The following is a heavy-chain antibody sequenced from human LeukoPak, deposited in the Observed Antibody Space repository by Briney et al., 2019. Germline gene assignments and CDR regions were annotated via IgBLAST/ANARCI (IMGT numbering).Heavy chain of an antibody. D-gene: IGHD5-12*01. V-gene: IGHV4-4*07. CDR3: AARRSGYEAVFDD. J-gene: IGHJ4*02. Sequence: PSETLSLTCTVSGGSISCYYWSWIRQPAGKGLEWIGRIYTSGSTNYNPSLKSRVTMSVDTSKNQFSLKLSSVTAADTAVYYCAARRSGYEAVFDDWGQGTLVTVSS. CDR1: GGSISCYY. CDR2: IYTSGST.